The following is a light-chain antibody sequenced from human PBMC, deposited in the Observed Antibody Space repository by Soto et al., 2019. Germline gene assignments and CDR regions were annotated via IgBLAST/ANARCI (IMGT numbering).Light chain of an antibody. Sequence: AIRMTQSPSSLSASTGDRVTITCRASQGISSYLAWYQQKPGKAPKLLIYAASTLQSGVPSRFSGSGSGTDFTLTISCLQSEDFATYYCQQYYSYPLLTFXGGTKVDIK. CDR1: QGISSY. CDR3: QQYYSYPLLT. J-gene: IGKJ4*01. V-gene: IGKV1-8*01. CDR2: AAS.